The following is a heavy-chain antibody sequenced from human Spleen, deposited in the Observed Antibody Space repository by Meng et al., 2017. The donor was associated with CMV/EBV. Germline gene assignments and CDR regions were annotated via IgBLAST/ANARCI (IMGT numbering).Heavy chain of an antibody. J-gene: IGHJ6*02. CDR2: INPRGSSA. CDR1: GYTFSSYY. Sequence: ASVKVSCKASGYTFSSYYMHWVRQAPGQGLEWMRIINPRGSSASYAQKFQGRVTTTRDTSTTTVYMELSSLRSEDTAVYYCARDIVVVPAVVGMDVWGQGTTVTVSS. CDR3: ARDIVVVPAVVGMDV. D-gene: IGHD2-2*01. V-gene: IGHV1-46*01.